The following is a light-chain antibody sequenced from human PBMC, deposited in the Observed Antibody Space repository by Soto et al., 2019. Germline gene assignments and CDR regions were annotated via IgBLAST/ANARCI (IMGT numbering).Light chain of an antibody. CDR1: SSNIGSNT. J-gene: IGLJ1*01. CDR3: AAWDDSLNGDV. V-gene: IGLV1-44*01. Sequence: QSVLTQPPSASGTPGQRVTISCSGSSSNIGSNTVNWYQQLPRTAPKLLIYSHNQRPSGVPDRFSGSKSGTSASLAISGLQSEDEADYYCAAWDDSLNGDVFGTGTKLTVL. CDR2: SHN.